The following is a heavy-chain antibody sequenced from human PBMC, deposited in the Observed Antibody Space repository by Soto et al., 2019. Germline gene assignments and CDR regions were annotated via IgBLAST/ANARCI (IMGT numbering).Heavy chain of an antibody. CDR2: IDWDDDK. V-gene: IGHV2-70*04. D-gene: IGHD5-12*01. Sequence: SGPTLVNPTQTLTLTCTVSGFSLRTSGMRVSWIRQPPGKALEWVARIDWDDDKFYSTSLKARLTISMYTSKNQVVLTMTKMDPVDRATYYCARMLSGYTRRDEDHYGMDGSGHGT. CDR1: GFSLRTSGMR. J-gene: IGHJ6*02. CDR3: ARMLSGYTRRDEDHYGMDG.